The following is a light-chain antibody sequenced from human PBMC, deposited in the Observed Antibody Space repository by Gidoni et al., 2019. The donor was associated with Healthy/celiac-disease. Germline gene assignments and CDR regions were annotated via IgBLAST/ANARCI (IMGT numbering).Light chain of an antibody. CDR3: SSYTTSTPHVL. Sequence: QSALTQPASVSGSPGQSITISCTGTNSDVGCYNYVSWYQQHPGKAPKLMIYEVSNRPSGVSNRLSGSKSGNTASLTISGLQAEDEADYYCSSYTTSTPHVLFGGGTKLTVL. CDR2: EVS. V-gene: IGLV2-14*01. J-gene: IGLJ2*01. CDR1: NSDVGCYNY.